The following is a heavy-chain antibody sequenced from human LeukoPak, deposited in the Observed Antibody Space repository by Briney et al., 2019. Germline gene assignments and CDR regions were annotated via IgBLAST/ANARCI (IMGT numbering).Heavy chain of an antibody. J-gene: IGHJ4*02. CDR1: GFTFSSYA. CDR2: ISGSGGST. CDR3: AKDKAAAIAKFDY. V-gene: IGHV3-23*01. Sequence: PGGSLRLSCAASGFTFSSYAMSWARQAPGEGLEWVSAISGSGGSTYYADSVKGRFTISRDNSKNTLYLQMNSLRAEDTAVYYCAKDKAAAIAKFDYWGQGTLVTVSS. D-gene: IGHD2-2*01.